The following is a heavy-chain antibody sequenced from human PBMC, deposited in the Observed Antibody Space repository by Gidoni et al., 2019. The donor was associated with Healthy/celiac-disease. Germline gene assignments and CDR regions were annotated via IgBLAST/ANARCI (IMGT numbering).Heavy chain of an antibody. CDR1: GGTFSSYT. Sequence: QVQLVQSGAEVKKPGSSVKVSCKASGGTFSSYTISWVRQAPGQGLEWMGRIIPILGIANYAQKFQGRVTITADKSTSTAYMELSSLRSEDTAVYYCARDPTSIAAAGTNNYWGQGTLVTVSS. V-gene: IGHV1-69*08. D-gene: IGHD6-13*01. J-gene: IGHJ4*02. CDR3: ARDPTSIAAAGTNNY. CDR2: IIPILGIA.